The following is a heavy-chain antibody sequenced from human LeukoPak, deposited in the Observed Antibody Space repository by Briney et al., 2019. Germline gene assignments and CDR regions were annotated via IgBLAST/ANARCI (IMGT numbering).Heavy chain of an antibody. Sequence: APVKVSCKASGYTFTSYDINWVRQATGQGLEWMGWMNPNSGNTGYAQKFQGRVTMTRNTSISTAYMELSSLKSEDTAVYYCARWDDYLYYYYGMDVWGQGTTVTVSS. CDR3: ARWDDYLYYYYGMDV. CDR1: GYTFTSYD. CDR2: MNPNSGNT. V-gene: IGHV1-8*01. D-gene: IGHD3-16*01. J-gene: IGHJ6*02.